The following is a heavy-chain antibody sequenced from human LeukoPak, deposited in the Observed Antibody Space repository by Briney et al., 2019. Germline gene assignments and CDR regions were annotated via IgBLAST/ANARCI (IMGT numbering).Heavy chain of an antibody. CDR1: GGSFSGYY. J-gene: IGHJ4*02. Sequence: SETLSLTCAVYGGSFSGYYWSWIRQPPGKGLEWIGEINHSGSTNYNPSLKSRVTISVDTSKNQFSLKLSSVTAADTAVYYCARPATGYCSSAGCHWDSWGQGTLVTVSS. D-gene: IGHD2-2*01. CDR2: INHSGST. V-gene: IGHV4-34*01. CDR3: ARPATGYCSSAGCHWDS.